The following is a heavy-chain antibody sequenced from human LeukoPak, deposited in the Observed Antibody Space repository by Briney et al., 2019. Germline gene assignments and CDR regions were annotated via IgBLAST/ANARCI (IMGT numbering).Heavy chain of an antibody. D-gene: IGHD3-3*01. CDR2: ISGSGGST. J-gene: IGHJ4*02. Sequence: GGSLRLSCAASGFTFSSYAMSRVRQAPGKGLEWVSAISGSGGSTYYADSVKGRFTISRDNSKNTLYLQMNSLRAEDTAVYYCAKPPFGVVIMTPLDYWGQGTLVTVSS. V-gene: IGHV3-23*01. CDR3: AKPPFGVVIMTPLDY. CDR1: GFTFSSYA.